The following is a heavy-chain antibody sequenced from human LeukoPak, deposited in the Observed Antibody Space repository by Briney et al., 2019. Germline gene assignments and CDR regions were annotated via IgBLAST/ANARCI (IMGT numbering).Heavy chain of an antibody. D-gene: IGHD1-1*01. Sequence: SGGSLRLSCPASGLTFSSYGMHWVRQAPGKGLEWVAVISYDGSNKNYADSVKGRFTISRDNSKTTLYLQMNSLRAEDTAVYYCARDASWNGCDYWGQGTLVTVSS. CDR1: GLTFSSYG. V-gene: IGHV3-30*03. J-gene: IGHJ4*02. CDR2: ISYDGSNK. CDR3: ARDASWNGCDY.